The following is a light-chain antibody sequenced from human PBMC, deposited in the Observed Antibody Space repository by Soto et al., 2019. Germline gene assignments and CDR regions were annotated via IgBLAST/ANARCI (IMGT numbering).Light chain of an antibody. J-gene: IGKJ1*01. CDR3: QDYGSSAWT. Sequence: EIVLTQSPGTLSLSPWERVTLSCRASQNVRTNYLAWYQQKPGQAPRLLIYAASTRASGIPARFSGSGSGTDFTLTISRLEPEDFAVYDGQDYGSSAWTFGQGTKVDI. V-gene: IGKV3-20*01. CDR2: AAS. CDR1: QNVRTNY.